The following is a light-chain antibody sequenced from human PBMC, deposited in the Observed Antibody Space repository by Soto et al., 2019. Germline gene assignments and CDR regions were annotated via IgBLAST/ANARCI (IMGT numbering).Light chain of an antibody. Sequence: EIVMTQSPATLSVSPGERATLSCRASQTVLSNLAWYQQKPGQAPRLLIYGASTRATGIQARFSGSGSGTEFTLTIRSLQSEDFAVYYCKQYNNWPITFGQGTRLEIK. CDR1: QTVLSN. V-gene: IGKV3-15*01. CDR3: KQYNNWPIT. CDR2: GAS. J-gene: IGKJ5*01.